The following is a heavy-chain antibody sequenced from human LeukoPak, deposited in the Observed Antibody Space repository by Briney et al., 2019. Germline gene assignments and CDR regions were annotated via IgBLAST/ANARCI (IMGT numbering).Heavy chain of an antibody. V-gene: IGHV4-39*07. CDR2: IYYSGST. CDR3: ARDSCSSTSCRRKFDN. J-gene: IGHJ4*02. Sequence: SETLSLTCTVSGGSITSSNYFWGWIRQSPGKGLEWIGSIYYSGSTYYNPSLKSRVTISVETCKIQFSLKLSSVTAADSSVYYCARDSCSSTSCRRKFDNWGQGTLVTVSS. D-gene: IGHD2-2*01. CDR1: GGSITSSNYF.